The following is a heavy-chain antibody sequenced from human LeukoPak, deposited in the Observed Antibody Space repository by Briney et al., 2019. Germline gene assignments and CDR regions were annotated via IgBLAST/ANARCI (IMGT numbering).Heavy chain of an antibody. CDR3: TTGGSYDYSYY. Sequence: GGSLRLSCEVSGFTFSSFAMSWVRQAPGKGLEWVSGISASGGTTNYADSVKGRLTISRDNSQNTLYLQMNSLKTEDTAVYYCTTGGSYDYSYYWGQGTLVTVSS. D-gene: IGHD4-11*01. J-gene: IGHJ4*02. V-gene: IGHV3-23*01. CDR1: GFTFSSFA. CDR2: ISASGGTT.